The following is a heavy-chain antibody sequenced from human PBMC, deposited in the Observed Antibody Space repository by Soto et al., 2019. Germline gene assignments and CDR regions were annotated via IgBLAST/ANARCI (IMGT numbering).Heavy chain of an antibody. V-gene: IGHV4-34*01. CDR1: GGSFSGYY. Sequence: SETLSLTCAVYGGSFSGYYWSWIRQPPGKGLEWIGEINHSGSTNYNPSLKSRVTISVDTSKNQFSLKLSSVTAADTAVYYCARGQLLYFYYYYYGMDVWGQGTTVT. CDR2: INHSGST. J-gene: IGHJ6*02. CDR3: ARGQLLYFYYYYYGMDV. D-gene: IGHD2-2*02.